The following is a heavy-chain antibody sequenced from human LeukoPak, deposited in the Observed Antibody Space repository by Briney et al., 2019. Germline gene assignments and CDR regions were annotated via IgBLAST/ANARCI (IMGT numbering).Heavy chain of an antibody. CDR2: IYSGGST. Sequence: PGGSLRLSCAAPGFTVSSNYMSWVRQAPGKGLEWVSVIYSGGSTYYADSVKGRFTISRDNSKNTLYLQMNSLRAEDTAVYYCARLGLRVFDYWGQGTLVTVSS. D-gene: IGHD3/OR15-3a*01. CDR3: ARLGLRVFDY. V-gene: IGHV3-53*01. J-gene: IGHJ4*02. CDR1: GFTVSSNY.